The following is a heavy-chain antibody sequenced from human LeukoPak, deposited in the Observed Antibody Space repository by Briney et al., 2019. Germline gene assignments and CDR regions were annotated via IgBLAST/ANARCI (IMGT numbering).Heavy chain of an antibody. CDR1: GFTFRNAS. CDR2: IKSKTDGGTI. J-gene: IGHJ4*02. V-gene: IGHV3-15*01. Sequence: PGGSLSLSCAASGFTFRNASMSWVRQAPGKGLEWVGRIKSKTDGGTIDYAAPVKGRFTISRDDSKNTLYLQMNSLRAEDTAVYYCAKGGPDCSSTSCYVEYWGQGTLVTVSS. D-gene: IGHD2-2*01. CDR3: AKGGPDCSSTSCYVEY.